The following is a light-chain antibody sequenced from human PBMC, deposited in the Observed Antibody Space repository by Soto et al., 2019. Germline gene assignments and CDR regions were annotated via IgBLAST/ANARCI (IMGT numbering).Light chain of an antibody. Sequence: EIGMTQSPATLSVSPGERATLSCRASQSISSNLAWYQQKPGQAPRLLIYGASTRATGIPARFSGSGSGTEFTLTIGSLQSEDFAVYYCQQYNNWSWTFGQGTKVEIK. V-gene: IGKV3-15*01. CDR1: QSISSN. CDR3: QQYNNWSWT. J-gene: IGKJ1*01. CDR2: GAS.